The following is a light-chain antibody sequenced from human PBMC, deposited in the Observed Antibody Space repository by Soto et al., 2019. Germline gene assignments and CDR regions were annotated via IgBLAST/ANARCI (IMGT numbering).Light chain of an antibody. V-gene: IGKV3-11*01. CDR3: QQRGNWPVT. J-gene: IGKJ1*01. CDR1: QSVGSY. CDR2: DAS. Sequence: IVLTQSPATLSLSPGERATLSCRASQSVGSYFAWYQQKPGQAPRLLIYDASNRATGIPARFSRSGSGTDFTLTISRLEPDDFAVYYCQQRGNWPVTFGQGTRVDIK.